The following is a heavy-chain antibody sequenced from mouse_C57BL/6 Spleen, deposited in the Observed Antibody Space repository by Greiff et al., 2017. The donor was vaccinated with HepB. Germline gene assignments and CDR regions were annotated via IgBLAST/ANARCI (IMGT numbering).Heavy chain of an antibody. CDR2: INPSSGYT. D-gene: IGHD2-1*01. V-gene: IGHV1-4*01. J-gene: IGHJ3*01. Sequence: QVQLQQSGAELARPGASVKMSCKASGYTFTSYTMHWVKQRPGQGLEWIGYINPSSGYTKYNQKFKDKATLTADKSSSTAYMQLSSLTSEDSAVYYCAGGNYVGFAYWGQGTLVTVSA. CDR1: GYTFTSYT. CDR3: AGGNYVGFAY.